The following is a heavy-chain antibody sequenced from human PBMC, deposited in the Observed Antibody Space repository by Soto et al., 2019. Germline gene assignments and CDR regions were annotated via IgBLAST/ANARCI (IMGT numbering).Heavy chain of an antibody. V-gene: IGHV1-2*04. CDR2: INPNSGGT. CDR3: ARDRGGNRIAAAGTWYNWFDH. D-gene: IGHD6-13*01. J-gene: IGHJ5*01. Sequence: XSVKVSCKASGYTFTCYYMHWVRQAPGQGLEWMGWINPNSGGTNYAQKFQGWVTMTRDASISTAYMELSRLRSDDTAVYYCARDRGGNRIAAAGTWYNWFDHWGQGTTVTVSS. CDR1: GYTFTCYY.